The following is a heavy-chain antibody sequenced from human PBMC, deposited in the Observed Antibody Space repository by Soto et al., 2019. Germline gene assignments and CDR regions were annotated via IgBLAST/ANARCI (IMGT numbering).Heavy chain of an antibody. D-gene: IGHD2-2*01. CDR1: GGSISSGDYY. V-gene: IGHV4-31*03. CDR2: IYYSGST. J-gene: IGHJ4*02. CDR3: ARTKTSSTSVQVAY. Sequence: QVQLQESGPGLVKPSQTLSLTCTVSGGSISSGDYYWTWIRQHPGKGLEWIGYIYYSGSTKHNPSLKSRSTISVDTSKNQFSLKLKSVTAAATAVYYCARTKTSSTSVQVAYWGQGTQVNVSS.